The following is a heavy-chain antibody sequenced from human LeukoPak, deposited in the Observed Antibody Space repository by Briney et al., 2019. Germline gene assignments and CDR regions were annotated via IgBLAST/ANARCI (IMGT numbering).Heavy chain of an antibody. Sequence: GGSLRLSCAATGFTFSSYAMSWVRQAPGKGLEWVSFISPSADRTSNADSVEGRFTISRDNPRNTLYLQMNSLRDEDTAVYYCAIMHGYYDGSGYWVQWGQGTLVTVSS. CDR3: AIMHGYYDGSGYWVQ. CDR1: GFTFSSYA. D-gene: IGHD3-22*01. CDR2: ISPSADRT. J-gene: IGHJ4*02. V-gene: IGHV3-23*01.